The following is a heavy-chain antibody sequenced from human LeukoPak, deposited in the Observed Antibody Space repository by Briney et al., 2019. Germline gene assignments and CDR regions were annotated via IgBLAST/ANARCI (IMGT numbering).Heavy chain of an antibody. J-gene: IGHJ4*02. CDR2: ISSSGDTI. CDR1: GFTFSTYD. D-gene: IGHD6-19*01. Sequence: GGSLRLSCAASGFTFSTYDMNWVRQAPGKGLEWIAQISSSGDTIYYADSVKGRFTISRDNAKNSLYLQMNSLRAEDTAVYYCARDYPGGYSSGWYTDPIYFDYWGQGTLVTVSS. V-gene: IGHV3-48*03. CDR3: ARDYPGGYSSGWYTDPIYFDY.